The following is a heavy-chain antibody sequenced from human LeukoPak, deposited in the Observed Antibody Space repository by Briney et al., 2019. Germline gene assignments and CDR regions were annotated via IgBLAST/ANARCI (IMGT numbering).Heavy chain of an antibody. J-gene: IGHJ4*02. Sequence: GGSLRLSCAASGFTFSSYAMHWVRQAPGKGLEYVSAISSNGGSTYYANYVKGRFTISRDNSKNTLYLQMGSLRAEDMAVYYCASTGYCSSTSCHDFDYWGQGTLVTVSS. CDR2: ISSNGGST. V-gene: IGHV3-64*01. CDR3: ASTGYCSSTSCHDFDY. CDR1: GFTFSSYA. D-gene: IGHD2-2*03.